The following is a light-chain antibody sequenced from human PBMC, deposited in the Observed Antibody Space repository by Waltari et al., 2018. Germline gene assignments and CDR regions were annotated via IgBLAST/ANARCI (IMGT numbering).Light chain of an antibody. J-gene: IGKJ2*01. CDR3: QQYCSSLYT. CDR2: GAS. CDR1: QSVSSSY. Sequence: DIVLTQSPATLSLSPGESATLSCSASQSVSSSYLSWYQQKPGQAPRLLIYGASSSATGIPDRFSGSGSGTDFTLTISRLEPEDFAVYYCQQYCSSLYTFGQGTKLEIK. V-gene: IGKV3-20*01.